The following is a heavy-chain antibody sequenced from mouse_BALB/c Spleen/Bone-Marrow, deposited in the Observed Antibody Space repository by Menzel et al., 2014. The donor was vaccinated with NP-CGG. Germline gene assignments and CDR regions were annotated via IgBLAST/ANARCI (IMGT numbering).Heavy chain of an antibody. J-gene: IGHJ2*01. V-gene: IGHV1S41*01. D-gene: IGHD2-14*01. Sequence: DLVKPGASVKLSCKASGYTFTSYWINWIKRRPGQGLEWIGRIAPGSGSTYYNEMFKGKATLTVDTSSSTAYILLSSLSSEDSAVYFCAYYRYDVNYWGQGTTLPVSS. CDR1: GYTFTSYW. CDR3: AYYRYDVNY. CDR2: IAPGSGST.